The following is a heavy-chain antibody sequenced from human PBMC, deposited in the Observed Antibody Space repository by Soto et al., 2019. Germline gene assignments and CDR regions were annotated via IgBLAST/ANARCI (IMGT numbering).Heavy chain of an antibody. D-gene: IGHD5-12*01. CDR1: GGSISSGGYY. Sequence: QVQLQESGPGLVKPSQTLSLTCTVSGGSISSGGYYWSWIRQHPGKGLEWFGYIYYSGTTCYNPSLKRRVTLSLDTPKNQFSPKLNSVTAAETAVYYCARSGGYGDFDYRGQGTLITVS. CDR3: ARSGGYGDFDY. CDR2: IYYSGTT. V-gene: IGHV4-31*03. J-gene: IGHJ4*02.